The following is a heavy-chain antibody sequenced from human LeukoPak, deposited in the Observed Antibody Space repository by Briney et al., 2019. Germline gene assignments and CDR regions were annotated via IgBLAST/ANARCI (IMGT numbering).Heavy chain of an antibody. CDR1: GFTFSTYN. J-gene: IGHJ4*02. CDR3: ARGDGYNVDY. V-gene: IGHV3-21*01. Sequence: GGSLRLSCEASGFTFSTYNMNWVRQAPGKRLEWVSSITSSSSYVFYADSVKGRFTISRDNAKNTLYLQMNSLRAEDTAVYYCARGDGYNVDYWGQGTLVTVSS. D-gene: IGHD5-24*01. CDR2: ITSSSSYV.